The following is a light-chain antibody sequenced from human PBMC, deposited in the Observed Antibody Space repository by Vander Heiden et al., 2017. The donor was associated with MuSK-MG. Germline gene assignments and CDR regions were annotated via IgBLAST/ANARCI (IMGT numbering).Light chain of an antibody. J-gene: IGLJ1*01. CDR2: DVS. CDR1: SSDVGGCNY. Sequence: QSALTQPAPVSGSPGQSITIPCTGTSSDVGGCNYVSWYQQHPGKAPKLMIYDVSSRPSGVSNRFSGSKSGNTASLTISGLQAEDDADYYCSSYTSSSTYVFGTGTKVTVL. V-gene: IGLV2-14*01. CDR3: SSYTSSSTYV.